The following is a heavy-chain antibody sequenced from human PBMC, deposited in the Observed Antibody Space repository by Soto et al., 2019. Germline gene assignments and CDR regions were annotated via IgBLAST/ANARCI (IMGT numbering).Heavy chain of an antibody. D-gene: IGHD2-2*01. CDR3: ARDPVVVPAAPWWFDP. CDR1: GFTFSSYS. V-gene: IGHV3-21*01. J-gene: IGHJ5*02. CDR2: ISSSSSYI. Sequence: GGSLRLSCAASGFTFSSYSMNWVRQAPGKGLEWVSSISSSSSYIYYADSVKGRFTISRDNAKNSLYLQMNSLRAEDTAVYYCARDPVVVPAAPWWFDPWGQGTLVTVSS.